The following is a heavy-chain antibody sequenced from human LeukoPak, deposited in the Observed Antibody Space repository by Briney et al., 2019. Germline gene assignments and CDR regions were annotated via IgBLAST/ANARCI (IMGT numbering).Heavy chain of an antibody. Sequence: ASVKVSCKASGYTFTSYYMHWVRQAPGQGLEWVGIINPSGGSTTYAQKFQDRVIMTRDTSTNTVYMELSSLRSEDTAVYYCAREPTVNTYYFDYWGQGTLVTVSS. J-gene: IGHJ4*02. D-gene: IGHD4-11*01. CDR3: AREPTVNTYYFDY. CDR2: INPSGGST. CDR1: GYTFTSYY. V-gene: IGHV1-46*03.